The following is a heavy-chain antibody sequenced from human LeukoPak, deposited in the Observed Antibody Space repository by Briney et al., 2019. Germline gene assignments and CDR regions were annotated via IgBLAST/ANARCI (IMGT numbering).Heavy chain of an antibody. D-gene: IGHD6-13*01. Sequence: GGSLGLSCATSGFNFNYYFMAWVRQAPGKGLEWLATIDKDGSGTEYIDSVRGRFTISRDNTKKSIHLQMSSLSADDTAVYFCATEYWYRHDYWGQGTLVTVSS. CDR1: GFNFNYYF. CDR3: ATEYWYRHDY. CDR2: IDKDGSGT. J-gene: IGHJ4*02. V-gene: IGHV3-7*01.